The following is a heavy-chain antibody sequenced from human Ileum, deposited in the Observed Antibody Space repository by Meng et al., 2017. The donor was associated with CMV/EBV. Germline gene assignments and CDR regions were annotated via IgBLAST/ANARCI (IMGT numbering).Heavy chain of an antibody. V-gene: IGHV3-74*01. Sequence: RLHCAASGFTLIPYWMHWVRQAPGGGLVWLSHVDPDGTTTTYADSVKGRFTISRDNAKNTLYLQMNSLRAEDTAVYYCVRSGGTLDYWGQGTLVTVSS. D-gene: IGHD2-8*02. CDR2: VDPDGTTT. J-gene: IGHJ4*02. CDR3: VRSGGTLDY. CDR1: GFTLIPYW.